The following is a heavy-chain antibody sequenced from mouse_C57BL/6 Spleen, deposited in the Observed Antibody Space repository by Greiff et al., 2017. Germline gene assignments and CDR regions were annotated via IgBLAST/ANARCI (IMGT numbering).Heavy chain of an antibody. CDR3: AIVHSGSSLAY. CDR2: IYPRDGST. J-gene: IGHJ3*01. Sequence: QVQLKESGPELVKPGASVKLSCKASGYTFTSYDINWVKQRPGQGLEWIGWIYPRDGSTKYNEKFKGKATLTVDTSSSTAYMELHSLTSEDSAVYFCAIVHSGSSLAYWGQGTLVTVSA. CDR1: GYTFTSYD. D-gene: IGHD1-1*01. V-gene: IGHV1-85*01.